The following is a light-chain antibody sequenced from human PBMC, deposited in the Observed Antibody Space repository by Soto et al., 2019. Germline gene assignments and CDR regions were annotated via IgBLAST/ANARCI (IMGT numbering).Light chain of an antibody. Sequence: ENVLTQSPGTLSLSPGERATLSCRASQSITSNSLAWYQQKPGQAPRLLIYGASSRAIGIPDRFSGSGSGTDFTLTISRLEPEDFAVYYCQQYGSSPLTFGGGTKVDIK. CDR2: GAS. V-gene: IGKV3-20*01. J-gene: IGKJ4*01. CDR1: QSITSNS. CDR3: QQYGSSPLT.